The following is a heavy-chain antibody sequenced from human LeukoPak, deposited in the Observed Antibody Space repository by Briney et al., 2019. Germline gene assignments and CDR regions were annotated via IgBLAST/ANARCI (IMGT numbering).Heavy chain of an antibody. V-gene: IGHV4-59*08. Sequence: PSETLSLTCTVSGGSISSYYWSWIRQPPGKGLEWIGYIYYSGSTNYNPSLKSRVTISVDTSKNQFSLKLSSVTAADTAVLYCARQSYSSSWGSYYFDYWGQGTLVTISS. D-gene: IGHD6-13*01. CDR3: ARQSYSSSWGSYYFDY. J-gene: IGHJ4*02. CDR1: GGSISSYY. CDR2: IYYSGST.